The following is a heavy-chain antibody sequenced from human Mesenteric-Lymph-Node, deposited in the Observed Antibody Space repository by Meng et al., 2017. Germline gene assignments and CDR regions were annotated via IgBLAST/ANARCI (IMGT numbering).Heavy chain of an antibody. CDR1: RVSISNYD. J-gene: IGHJ4*02. D-gene: IGHD3-22*01. CDR3: AKDSTMIVVVITFDY. V-gene: IGHV3-23*01. Sequence: GESLKIPCAASRVSISNYDMGWVRQAPGKGLEWVSGISGSGGATYYADSVKGRFTISRDNSKNTLYLQMNCLRAEDTAVYYCAKDSTMIVVVITFDYWGQGTLVTVSS. CDR2: ISGSGGAT.